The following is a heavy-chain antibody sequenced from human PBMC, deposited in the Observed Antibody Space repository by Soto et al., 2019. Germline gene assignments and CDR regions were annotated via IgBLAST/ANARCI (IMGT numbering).Heavy chain of an antibody. CDR3: AKKGRVRPSGGNGLFDP. Sequence: PGGSLRLSCAASGFTFSSYAMSWVRQAPGKGLEWVSAISGSGGSTYYADSVKGRFTISRDNSKNTLYLQMNSLRAEDTAVYYCAKKGRVRPSGGNGLFDPWGQGTLVTVSS. CDR2: ISGSGGST. CDR1: GFTFSSYA. D-gene: IGHD1-1*01. V-gene: IGHV3-23*01. J-gene: IGHJ5*02.